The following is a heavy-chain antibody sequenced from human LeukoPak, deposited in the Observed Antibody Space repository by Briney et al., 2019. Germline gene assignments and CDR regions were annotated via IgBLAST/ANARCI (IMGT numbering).Heavy chain of an antibody. CDR1: GYTFTSYY. D-gene: IGHD3-10*01. V-gene: IGHV1-46*01. Sequence: ASVKVSCKASGYTFTSYYMHWVRQAPGQGLEWMGIINPSGGSTSYAQKFQGRVTMTRDTSTSTVYMELSNLRSEDTAVYYCAREEGDGSGSYPFFDYWGQGTLVTVSS. J-gene: IGHJ4*02. CDR3: AREEGDGSGSYPFFDY. CDR2: INPSGGST.